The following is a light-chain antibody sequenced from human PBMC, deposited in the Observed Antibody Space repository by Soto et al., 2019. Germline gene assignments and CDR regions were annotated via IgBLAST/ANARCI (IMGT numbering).Light chain of an antibody. CDR3: QQDYSYPFT. Sequence: AIRMTQSPSSFSASTGDRVTITCRASQGISSYLAWYQQKPGKAPKLLIYAASTLQSGVPSRFSGSGSGTDFTLTSSGLQSEDFSTYYCQQDYSYPFTFGHGTKGDIK. CDR2: AAS. CDR1: QGISSY. V-gene: IGKV1-8*01. J-gene: IGKJ3*01.